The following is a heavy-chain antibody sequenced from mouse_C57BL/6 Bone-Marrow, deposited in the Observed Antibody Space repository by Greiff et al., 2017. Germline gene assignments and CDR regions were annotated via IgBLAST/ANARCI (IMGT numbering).Heavy chain of an antibody. V-gene: IGHV1-55*01. CDR3: ARFPYEGSYSLWYFDV. CDR1: GYTFTSYW. D-gene: IGHD1-1*02. CDR2: IYPGSGST. J-gene: IGHJ1*03. Sequence: QVQLQQPGAELVKPGASVKLSCKASGYTFTSYWITWVKQRPGQGLEWIGDIYPGSGSTNYNEKFKSKATLTVDTSSSTAYMQLSSLTSEDSAVYDCARFPYEGSYSLWYFDVWGTGTTVTVSS.